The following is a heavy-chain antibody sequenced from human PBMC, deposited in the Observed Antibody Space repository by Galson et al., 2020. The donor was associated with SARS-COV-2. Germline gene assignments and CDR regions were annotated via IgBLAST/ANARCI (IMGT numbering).Heavy chain of an antibody. CDR2: IYYSGST. V-gene: IGHV4-59*08. D-gene: IGHD3-3*01. Sequence: ETSETLSLTCTVSGGSISSYYWSWIRQPPGKGLEWIGYIYYSGSTNYNPSLKSRVTISVDTSKNQFSLKLSSVTAADTAVYYCARRAITTFGVDYGMDVWGQGTTVTVSS. CDR1: GGSISSYY. CDR3: ARRAITTFGVDYGMDV. J-gene: IGHJ6*02.